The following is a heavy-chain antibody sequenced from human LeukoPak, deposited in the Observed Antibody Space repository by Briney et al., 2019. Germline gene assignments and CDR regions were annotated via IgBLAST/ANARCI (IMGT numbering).Heavy chain of an antibody. CDR3: TTGRGYYYGVDY. Sequence: GGSLRLSCAASGFTFSDAWMTWVRQVPGKGLEWVGAIKSKSDGGTTDSAAPVKGRFTISSDDSENMVYLQMNSLKTEDTALYYCTTGRGYYYGVDYWGQGTLVTVSS. J-gene: IGHJ4*02. D-gene: IGHD5-18*01. CDR1: GFTFSDAW. CDR2: IKSKSDGGTT. V-gene: IGHV3-15*01.